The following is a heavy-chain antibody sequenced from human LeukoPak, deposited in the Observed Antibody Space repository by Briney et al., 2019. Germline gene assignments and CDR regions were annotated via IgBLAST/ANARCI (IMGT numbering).Heavy chain of an antibody. D-gene: IGHD6-13*01. Sequence: PGGSLRLSCAASRFTFGIYWMSWVRQAPGKALEWVANINQDGGETYYVDSVEGRFTISRDNTKNSLYLQMNSLRAEDTALYYCARAASTGTVDYWGQGTLVTVSS. J-gene: IGHJ4*02. V-gene: IGHV3-7*01. CDR2: INQDGGET. CDR3: ARAASTGTVDY. CDR1: RFTFGIYW.